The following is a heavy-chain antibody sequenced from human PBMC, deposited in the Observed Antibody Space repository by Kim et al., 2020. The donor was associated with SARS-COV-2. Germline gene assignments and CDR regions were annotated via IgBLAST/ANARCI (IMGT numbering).Heavy chain of an antibody. J-gene: IGHJ4*02. CDR3: ARGVTAEY. V-gene: IGHV3-74*01. D-gene: IGHD4-4*01. CDR2: SST. Sequence: SSTSYADSVKGRFTISSDNAKNTLYLQMNRLRAEDTAVYYCARGVTAEYWGQGTLVTVSS.